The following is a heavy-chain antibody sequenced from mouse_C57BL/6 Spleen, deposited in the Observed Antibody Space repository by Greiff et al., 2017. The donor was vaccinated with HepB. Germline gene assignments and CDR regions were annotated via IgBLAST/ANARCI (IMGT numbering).Heavy chain of an antibody. CDR1: GYTFTSYG. CDR2: IYPRSGNT. D-gene: IGHD1-1*01. CDR3: ARYGSSPFDY. Sequence: VKLMESGAELARPGASVKLSCKASGYTFTSYGISWVKQRTGQGLEWIGEIYPRSGNTYYNEKFKGKATLTADKSSSTAYMELRSLTSEDSAVYFCARYGSSPFDYWGQGTTLTVSS. V-gene: IGHV1-81*01. J-gene: IGHJ2*01.